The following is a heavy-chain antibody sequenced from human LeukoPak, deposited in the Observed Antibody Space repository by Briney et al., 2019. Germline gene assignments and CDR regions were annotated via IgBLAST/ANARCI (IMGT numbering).Heavy chain of an antibody. CDR2: IKQDGSEK. V-gene: IGHV3-7*01. CDR3: ARDRWGYSYGGD. D-gene: IGHD5-18*01. CDR1: GFTFSTYW. Sequence: PGGSLRLSCAASGFTFSTYWMSWVRQAPGKGLEWVANIKQDGSEKYYVDSVKGRFTISRDNAKNSLYLQMNSLRADDTAVYYCARDRWGYSYGGDWGQGTLVTVSS. J-gene: IGHJ4*02.